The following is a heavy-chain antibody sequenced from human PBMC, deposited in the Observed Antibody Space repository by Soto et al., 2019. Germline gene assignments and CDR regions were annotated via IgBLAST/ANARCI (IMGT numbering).Heavy chain of an antibody. CDR3: ARDIYYDSSGYYSDY. J-gene: IGHJ4*02. D-gene: IGHD3-22*01. CDR1: GFTFDTYA. V-gene: IGHV3-23*01. CDR2: ISRSGGRT. Sequence: LRLSCAASGFTFDTYAMSWVRQAPGKGLEWVSGISRSGGRTYYADSVKGRFTVSRDNSKNSLYLQMYSLRAEDAAMYYCARDIYYDSSGYYSDYWGQGSLVTVS.